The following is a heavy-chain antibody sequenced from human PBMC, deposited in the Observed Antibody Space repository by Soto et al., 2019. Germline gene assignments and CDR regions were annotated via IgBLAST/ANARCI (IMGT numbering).Heavy chain of an antibody. CDR3: ARGACITCYYDDWFDT. CDR2: ISGSGDNI. J-gene: IGHJ5*02. CDR1: GFSFSDYY. V-gene: IGHV3-11*01. D-gene: IGHD2-15*01. Sequence: QVQLVESGGGLVKPGGSLRVSCAASGFSFSDYYMTWIRQALGKGLEWVSYISGSGDNIHYADSVKGRFTISRDNAKNSLYLQMDSLRVEDTAVYYCARGACITCYYDDWFDTWGQGTLVTVSS.